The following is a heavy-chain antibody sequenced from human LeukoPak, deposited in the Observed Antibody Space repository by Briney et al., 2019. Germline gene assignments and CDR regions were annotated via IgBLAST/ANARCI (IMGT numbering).Heavy chain of an antibody. J-gene: IGHJ4*02. Sequence: GGSLRLSCAASGFTVSSNYMSWVRQAPGKGREGVSYISSSGSTIYYADSVKGRFTISRDNAKNSLYLQMNSLRAEDTAVYYCARAYIVGATEFDNWGQGTLVTVSS. V-gene: IGHV3-11*04. D-gene: IGHD1-26*01. CDR3: ARAYIVGATEFDN. CDR2: ISSSGSTI. CDR1: GFTVSSNY.